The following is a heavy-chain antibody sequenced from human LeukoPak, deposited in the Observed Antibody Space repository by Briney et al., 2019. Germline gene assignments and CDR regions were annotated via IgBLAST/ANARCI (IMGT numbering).Heavy chain of an antibody. D-gene: IGHD3-16*01. CDR3: ARYVRARTYYYGMDV. V-gene: IGHV1-18*04. CDR2: ISAYNGNT. J-gene: IGHJ6*04. CDR1: GYTFTSYG. Sequence: GASVKVSCKASGYTFTSYGISWVRQAPGQGLEWMGWISAYNGNTNYAQKLQGRDTMTTDTSTSTAYMELRSLRSDDTAVYYCARYVRARTYYYGMDVWGKGITVTVSS.